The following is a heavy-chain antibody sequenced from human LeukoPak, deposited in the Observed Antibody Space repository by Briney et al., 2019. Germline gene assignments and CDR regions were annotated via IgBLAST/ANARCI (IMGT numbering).Heavy chain of an antibody. CDR1: GYSFTSYW. V-gene: IGHV5-51*01. CDR2: IYPGDSDT. CDR3: ARHPYYYGSGSYYRPDNWFDP. Sequence: GESLQISCKGSGYSFTSYWIGWVRQMPGKGLEWMGIIYPGDSDTRYSPSFQGQVTISADKSISTAYLQWSSLKASDTAMYYCARHPYYYGSGSYYRPDNWFDPWGQGTLVTVSS. D-gene: IGHD3-10*01. J-gene: IGHJ5*02.